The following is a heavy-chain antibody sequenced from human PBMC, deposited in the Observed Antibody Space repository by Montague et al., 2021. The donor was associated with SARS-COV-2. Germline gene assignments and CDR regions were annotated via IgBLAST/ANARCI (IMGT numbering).Heavy chain of an antibody. CDR2: IDWDDEK. CDR3: ARTRYYDYGWGNYHGVDY. J-gene: IGHJ4*02. CDR1: GFSLTTSRMC. V-gene: IGHV2-70*11. Sequence: PALVKPTQTLTVTCTFSGFSLTTSRMCVSWIRQPPGKALEWLARIDWDDEKYYSTSLKTRLTISKDTYKNQVVLRMINMDPVDTATFYCARTRYYDYGWGNYHGVDYWGQGTLVTVSS. D-gene: IGHD3-16*02.